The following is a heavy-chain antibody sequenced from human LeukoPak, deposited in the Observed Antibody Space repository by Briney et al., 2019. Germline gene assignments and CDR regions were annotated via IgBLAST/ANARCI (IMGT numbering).Heavy chain of an antibody. V-gene: IGHV3-48*03. CDR2: ISSRGSII. CDR3: ARFSSSYYPDY. Sequence: PGGSLRLSCAASGFPFSTYDMNWVRQAPGKGLEWLSYISSRGSIIYYADSVKGRFTISRDNAKNSLYLQMNSLRAEDTAVYYCARFSSSYYPDYWGQGTLATVSS. J-gene: IGHJ4*02. CDR1: GFPFSTYD. D-gene: IGHD3-22*01.